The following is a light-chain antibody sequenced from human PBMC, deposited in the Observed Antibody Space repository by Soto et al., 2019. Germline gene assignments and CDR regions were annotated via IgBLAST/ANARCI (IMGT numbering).Light chain of an antibody. J-gene: IGKJ1*01. CDR2: GAS. CDR3: QQYGSSPWT. V-gene: IGKV3-20*01. CDR1: PSVSSSY. Sequence: EIVLTQSPGTLSLSPGESATLSCRASPSVSSSYFAWYQQKPGQAPRLLIYGASSRATGIPDRFSGSGSGTDFTLTISRLEPEDFAVYYCQQYGSSPWTFGQGTKVEIK.